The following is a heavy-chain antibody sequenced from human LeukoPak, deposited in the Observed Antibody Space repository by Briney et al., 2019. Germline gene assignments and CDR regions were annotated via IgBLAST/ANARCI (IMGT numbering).Heavy chain of an antibody. CDR1: GFTFSDYY. Sequence: GGSLRLSCAASGFTFSDYYMSWIRQAPGKGLEWVSYISSSGSTIYYADSVKGRFTISRDNAKNSLYLQMNSLRAEDTAVYYCATGRPVAPTKYYFNYWGQGTLVTVSS. V-gene: IGHV3-11*01. CDR3: ATGRPVAPTKYYFNY. D-gene: IGHD2-15*01. J-gene: IGHJ4*02. CDR2: ISSSGSTI.